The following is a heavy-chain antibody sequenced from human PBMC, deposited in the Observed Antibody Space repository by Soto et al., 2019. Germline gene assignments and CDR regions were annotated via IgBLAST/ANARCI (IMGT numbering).Heavy chain of an antibody. CDR2: IKSKTDGGTP. Sequence: GGSLRLSCAASGFTFTTAWINWVRQAPGKGLEWVGRIKSKTDGGTPDFAAPVRGRFAISRDDSKNTLYLQMNSLKTEDTAVYYCTTELLWFGELFSKINNWFDPWGQGTLVTVSS. V-gene: IGHV3-15*07. CDR3: TTELLWFGELFSKINNWFDP. CDR1: GFTFTTAW. D-gene: IGHD3-10*01. J-gene: IGHJ5*02.